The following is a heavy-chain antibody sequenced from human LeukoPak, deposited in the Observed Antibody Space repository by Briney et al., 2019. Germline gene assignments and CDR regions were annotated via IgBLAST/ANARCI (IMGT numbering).Heavy chain of an antibody. Sequence: GGSLRLSCAASGFTFSSYSMNWVRQAPGKGLEWVSSISSSSSCIYYADSVKGRFTISRDNAKNSLYLQMNSLRAEDTAVYYCARDQGTTYYYDSSGYTFDYWGQGTLVTVSS. V-gene: IGHV3-21*01. CDR2: ISSSSSCI. J-gene: IGHJ4*02. D-gene: IGHD3-22*01. CDR1: GFTFSSYS. CDR3: ARDQGTTYYYDSSGYTFDY.